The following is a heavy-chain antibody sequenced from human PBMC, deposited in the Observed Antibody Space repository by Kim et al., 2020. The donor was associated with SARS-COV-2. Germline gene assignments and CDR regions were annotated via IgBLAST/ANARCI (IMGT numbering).Heavy chain of an antibody. J-gene: IGHJ4*02. CDR1: GGSISSGSYY. CDR2: IYYSGST. V-gene: IGHV4-39*01. CDR3: ARITAARPDH. D-gene: IGHD6-6*01. Sequence: SETLSLTCTVSGGSISSGSYYWGWIRQPPGKGLEWVGSIYYSGSTYYSPSLKNRVTISVDTSKNQLSLRLSSVTAADTAVYYCARITAARPDHWGQGTLVTVSS.